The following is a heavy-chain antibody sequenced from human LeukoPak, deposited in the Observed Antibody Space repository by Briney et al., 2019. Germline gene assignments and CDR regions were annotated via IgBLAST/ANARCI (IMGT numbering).Heavy chain of an antibody. V-gene: IGHV3-7*05. J-gene: IGHJ4*02. Sequence: GGSLRPSCSASGFTFNDYWMSWVRQAPGKGLEWVANLKQDGSEKYYVDSVKGRFTISRDNAKKSLYLQMNSLRPEDTAVYYCARGGATVVSWGQGTLVTVSS. CDR1: GFTFNDYW. D-gene: IGHD1-26*01. CDR2: LKQDGSEK. CDR3: ARGGATVVS.